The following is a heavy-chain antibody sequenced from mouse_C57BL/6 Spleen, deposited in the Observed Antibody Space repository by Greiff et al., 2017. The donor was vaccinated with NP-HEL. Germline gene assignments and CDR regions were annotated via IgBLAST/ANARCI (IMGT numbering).Heavy chain of an antibody. V-gene: IGHV1-61*01. CDR1: GYTFTSYW. Sequence: QVQLQQPGAELVRPGSSVKLSCKASGYTFTSYWMDWVKQRPGQGLEWIGNIYPSDSETHYNQKFKDQATLTVDKSSSTAYMQLSSLTSEDSAVYYCARPRDYYGSSYSDWGQGTTLTVSS. CDR2: IYPSDSET. J-gene: IGHJ2*01. CDR3: ARPRDYYGSSYSD. D-gene: IGHD1-1*01.